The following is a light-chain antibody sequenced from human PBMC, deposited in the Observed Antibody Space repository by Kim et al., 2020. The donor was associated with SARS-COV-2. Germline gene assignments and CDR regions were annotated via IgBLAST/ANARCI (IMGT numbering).Light chain of an antibody. V-gene: IGKV3-20*01. CDR2: GAF. CDR1: QSVTNNY. J-gene: IGKJ2*01. CDR3: QQYGSSPLYT. Sequence: SPGEGATPSCRASQSVTNNYLGWYRQKPGQAPRLLIYGAFRRATGVPVRFSGSGSGTDFTLTISRLGPEDFAVYYCQQYGSSPLYTFGQGTQVEI.